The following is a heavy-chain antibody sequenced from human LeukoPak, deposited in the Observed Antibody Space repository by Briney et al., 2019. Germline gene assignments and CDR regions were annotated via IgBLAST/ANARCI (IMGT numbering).Heavy chain of an antibody. V-gene: IGHV2-5*02. CDR2: IYWDDDK. CDR1: GSSLSTSGVG. Sequence: GPTVVHPTQTLTLTCTFSGSSLSTSGVGGGWIRQPPGKALEWLALIYWDDDKRYSPPLKSRLTIINDTSKNQEVLTMTNMDPVYTATYYYAHRQVRYKGSLDYCGQGTLVTVSS. J-gene: IGHJ4*02. D-gene: IGHD5-18*01. CDR3: AHRQVRYKGSLDY.